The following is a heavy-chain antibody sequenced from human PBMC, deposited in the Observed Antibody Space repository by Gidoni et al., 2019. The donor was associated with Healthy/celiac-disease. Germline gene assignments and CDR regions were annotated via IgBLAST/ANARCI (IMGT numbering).Heavy chain of an antibody. J-gene: IGHJ4*02. CDR1: GSTSDDYA. D-gene: IGHD4-17*01. Sequence: EVQLVESGGGLVQRGRSLRLSCAASGSTSDDYAMHWVRQAPGKGLEWVSGISWNSGSIGYADSVKGRFTISRDNAKNSLYLQMNSLRAEDTALYYCAKDQSRFDYGGDLDYWGQGTLVTVSS. CDR2: ISWNSGSI. CDR3: AKDQSRFDYGGDLDY. V-gene: IGHV3-9*02.